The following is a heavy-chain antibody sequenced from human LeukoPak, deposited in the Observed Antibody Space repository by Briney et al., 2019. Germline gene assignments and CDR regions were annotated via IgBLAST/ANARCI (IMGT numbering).Heavy chain of an antibody. Sequence: ASVKASCKASGYTFTSYYMHWVRQAPGQGLEWMGIINPSGGSTSYAQKFQGRVTMTRDTSTSTVYMELSSLRSEDTAVYYCASLQSSGPYYFDYWGQGTLVTVSS. V-gene: IGHV1-46*01. J-gene: IGHJ4*02. CDR1: GYTFTSYY. CDR2: INPSGGST. CDR3: ASLQSSGPYYFDY. D-gene: IGHD3-22*01.